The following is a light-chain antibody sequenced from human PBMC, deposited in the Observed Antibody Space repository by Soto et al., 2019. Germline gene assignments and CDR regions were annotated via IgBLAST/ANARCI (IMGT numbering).Light chain of an antibody. CDR3: RKYNSAPLT. V-gene: IGKV1-27*01. CDR1: QGISVY. Sequence: DIQMTQSPSSLSASLGDRVTITCRASQGISVYLAWFQQKPGKVPKLLIYAASTLQSGVPSRFSGSGSGTDFTLTISSLQPEDVATYYCRKYNSAPLTFGGGTKVEIK. J-gene: IGKJ4*01. CDR2: AAS.